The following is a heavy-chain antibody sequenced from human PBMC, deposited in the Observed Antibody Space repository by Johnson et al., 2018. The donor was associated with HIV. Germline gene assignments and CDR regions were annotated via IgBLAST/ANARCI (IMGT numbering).Heavy chain of an antibody. D-gene: IGHD4-17*01. V-gene: IGHV3-11*04. Sequence: QVQLVESGGGVVQPGTSLRLSCAASGFTFSDYYMSWVRQAPGKGLEWVAAISGSSGSSIYYTDSLKGRFTISRDNAKTSLYLQMNSLKAEDTGVYYCARDSTPWGGEHVGYAFDLWGRGTLVTISS. J-gene: IGHJ3*01. CDR3: ARDSTPWGGEHVGYAFDL. CDR1: GFTFSDYY. CDR2: ISGSSGSSI.